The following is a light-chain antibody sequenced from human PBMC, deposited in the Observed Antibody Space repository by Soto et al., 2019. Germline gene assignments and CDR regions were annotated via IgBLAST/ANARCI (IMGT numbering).Light chain of an antibody. J-gene: IGLJ2*01. Sequence: QSALTQPASVSGSPGQSIAISCTGTSSDVGGYNYVCWYQQHPGKAPKLIIYEVTNRPSGVSSRFSGSKSGNTASLSISGLQAEDEADYYCSSYTSSGTVVFGGGTQLTVL. CDR1: SSDVGGYNY. CDR2: EVT. CDR3: SSYTSSGTVV. V-gene: IGLV2-14*03.